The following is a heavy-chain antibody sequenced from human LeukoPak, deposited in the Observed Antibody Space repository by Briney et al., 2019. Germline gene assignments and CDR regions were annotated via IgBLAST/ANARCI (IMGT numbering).Heavy chain of an antibody. D-gene: IGHD3-3*01. CDR3: PSNFLEWLSPESDDY. CDR2: IIPILGIA. V-gene: IGHV1-69*02. J-gene: IGHJ4*02. CDR1: GGTFISYT. Sequence: GASVKVSCKASGGTFISYTIRWVRQAPGLGIEWMGRIIPILGIANYVQKFQGRVTINADKSTRTAYLELSSLRSEDTAVYYCPSNFLEWLSPESDDYWGQGTLVTVSS.